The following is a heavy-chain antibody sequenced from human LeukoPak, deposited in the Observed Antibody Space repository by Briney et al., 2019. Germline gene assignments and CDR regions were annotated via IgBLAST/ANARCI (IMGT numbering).Heavy chain of an antibody. J-gene: IGHJ3*02. D-gene: IGHD4-17*01. CDR3: ARAPATVSPYDAFDI. Sequence: PGGSLRLSCAASGFTFSSYGMHWVRQAPGKGLEWVAVIWYDESNKYYADSVKGRFTISRDNSKNTLYLQMNSLRAEDTAVYYCARAPATVSPYDAFDIWGQGTMVTVSS. V-gene: IGHV3-33*01. CDR1: GFTFSSYG. CDR2: IWYDESNK.